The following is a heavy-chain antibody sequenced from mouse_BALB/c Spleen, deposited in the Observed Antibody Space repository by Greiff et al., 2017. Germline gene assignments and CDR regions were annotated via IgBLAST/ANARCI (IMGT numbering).Heavy chain of an antibody. Sequence: EVQLQQSGPGLVKPSQSLSLTCSVTGYSITSGYYWNWIRQFPGNKLEWMGYISYDGSNNYNPSLKNRISITRDTSKNQFFLKLNSVTTEDTATYYCASPLYYGSSYAWYFDVWGAGTTVTVSS. CDR3: ASPLYYGSSYAWYFDV. D-gene: IGHD1-1*01. V-gene: IGHV3-6*02. CDR2: ISYDGSN. J-gene: IGHJ1*01. CDR1: GYSITSGYY.